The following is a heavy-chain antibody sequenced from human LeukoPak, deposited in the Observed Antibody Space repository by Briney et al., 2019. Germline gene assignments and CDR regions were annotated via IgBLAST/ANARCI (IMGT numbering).Heavy chain of an antibody. V-gene: IGHV4-30-4*01. Sequence: SQTLSLTCTVFGGSISSGDYYWSWIRQPPGKGLEWIGYIYYSGSTYYNPSLKSRVTISVDTSKNQFSLKLSSVTAADTAVYYCARDLLGVATDYWGQGTLVTVSP. CDR2: IYYSGST. CDR1: GGSISSGDYY. CDR3: ARDLLGVATDY. J-gene: IGHJ4*02. D-gene: IGHD5-12*01.